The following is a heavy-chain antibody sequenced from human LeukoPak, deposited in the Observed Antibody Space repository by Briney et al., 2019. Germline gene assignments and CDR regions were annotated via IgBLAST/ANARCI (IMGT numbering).Heavy chain of an antibody. CDR1: GFTFSSNT. J-gene: IGHJ6*03. V-gene: IGHV3-21*01. Sequence: GGSLRLSCAVSGFTFSSNTMNWVRQAPGKGLEWVSSITSSSGYIYYADSVKGRFTISRDNAKNSLYLQLNSLRAEDTAIYYCSRDRSYYYYMGVWGKGTTVTVSS. CDR3: SRDRSYYYYMGV. D-gene: IGHD3-16*02. CDR2: ITSSSGYI.